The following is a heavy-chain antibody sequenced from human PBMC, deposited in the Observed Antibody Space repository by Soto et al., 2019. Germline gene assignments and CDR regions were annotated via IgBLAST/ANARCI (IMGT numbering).Heavy chain of an antibody. V-gene: IGHV4-59*01. Sequence: ASETLSLTCTVSGGSISSYYWSWIRQPPGKGLEWIGYIYYSGSTNYNPSLKSRVTISVDTSKNQFSLKLSSVTAADTAVYYCARAENYYDFWSGSRNWFDPWGQGTLVTVSS. CDR1: GGSISSYY. D-gene: IGHD3-3*01. CDR2: IYYSGST. J-gene: IGHJ5*02. CDR3: ARAENYYDFWSGSRNWFDP.